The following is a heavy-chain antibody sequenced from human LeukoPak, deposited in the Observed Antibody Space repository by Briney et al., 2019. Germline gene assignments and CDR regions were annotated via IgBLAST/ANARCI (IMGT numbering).Heavy chain of an antibody. CDR2: INYDGSEK. Sequence: GGSLRLSCAASGFTFSSYWMNWVRQAPGKGLEWVANINYDGSEKYYVDSVKGRFTISRDNARNSLYLQMNSLRAEDTAVYYCARVSVGATNYFDFWGQGTLVTVSS. CDR3: ARVSVGATNYFDF. V-gene: IGHV3-7*04. D-gene: IGHD1-26*01. J-gene: IGHJ4*02. CDR1: GFTFSSYW.